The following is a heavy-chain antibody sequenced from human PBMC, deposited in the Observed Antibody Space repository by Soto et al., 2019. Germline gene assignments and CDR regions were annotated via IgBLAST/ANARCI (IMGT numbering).Heavy chain of an antibody. CDR3: ARGRSITIFGVVIIPGHYGMDV. Sequence: LSLTCAVYGGSFSGYYWSWIRQPPGKGLEGMGEINHSGSTNYNPSLKSRVTISVDTSKNQFSLKLSSVTAADTAVYYCARGRSITIFGVVIIPGHYGMDVWGQGTTVTVSS. D-gene: IGHD3-3*01. J-gene: IGHJ6*02. CDR2: INHSGST. CDR1: GGSFSGYY. V-gene: IGHV4-34*01.